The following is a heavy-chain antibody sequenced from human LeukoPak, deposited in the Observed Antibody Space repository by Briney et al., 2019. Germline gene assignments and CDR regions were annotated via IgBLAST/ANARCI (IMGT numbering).Heavy chain of an antibody. D-gene: IGHD3-10*01. CDR3: ARDFFGSYDY. CDR1: GFTFSGYE. J-gene: IGHJ4*02. V-gene: IGHV3-48*03. CDR2: ISSSGSTI. Sequence: GGSLRLSCAASGFTFSGYEMNWVRQAPGKGLEGVSYISSSGSTIYYADSVKGRFTISRDNAKNSLYLQMNSLRAEDTAVYYCARDFFGSYDYWGQGTLVTVSS.